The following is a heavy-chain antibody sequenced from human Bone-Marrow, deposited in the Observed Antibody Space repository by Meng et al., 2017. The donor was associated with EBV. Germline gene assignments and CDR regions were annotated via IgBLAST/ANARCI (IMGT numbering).Heavy chain of an antibody. CDR3: ARDRGITVAGYWYFDF. Sequence: EVQLVESGGGLVKPGGSLRLSCASSGFTFSSYSMNWVRQAPGKGVEWVSSISSSSSYIYYADSVKGRFTISRDNAKNSLYLQMNSLRAEDTAVYYCARDRGITVAGYWYFDFWGRGTLVTVSS. CDR2: ISSSSSYI. J-gene: IGHJ2*01. V-gene: IGHV3-21*01. D-gene: IGHD6-19*01. CDR1: GFTFSSYS.